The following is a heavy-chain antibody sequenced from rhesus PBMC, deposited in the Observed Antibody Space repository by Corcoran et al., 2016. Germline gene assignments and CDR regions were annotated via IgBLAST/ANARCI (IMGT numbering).Heavy chain of an antibody. CDR2: INNRGIP. Sequence: QVQLQESGPGLVKPSETLSLTCAVSGYSISSGYDWGWIRQPPGKGLEYIGFINNRGIPTYNPSLKSRVPISKDTSKNQFSLKLSSVTAADTAVYYCARRDFWGQGVLVTVSS. V-gene: IGHV4-99*01. CDR1: GYSISSGYD. J-gene: IGHJ5-2*01. CDR3: ARRDF.